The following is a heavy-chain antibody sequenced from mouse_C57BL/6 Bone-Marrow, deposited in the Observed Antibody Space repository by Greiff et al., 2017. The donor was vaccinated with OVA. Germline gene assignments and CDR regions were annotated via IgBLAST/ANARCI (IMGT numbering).Heavy chain of an antibody. CDR2: IYPRSSNT. J-gene: IGHJ4*01. V-gene: IGHV1-81*01. CDR3: ARRGTTYYYAMDY. D-gene: IGHD1-1*01. CDR1: GYTFTSYG. Sequence: QVHVKQSGAELARPGASVKLSCKASGYTFTSYGISWVKQRTGQGLEWIGEIYPRSSNTYYNEKFKGKATLTADKSSSTAYMELRSLTSEDSAVYFCARRGTTYYYAMDYWGQGTSVTVSS.